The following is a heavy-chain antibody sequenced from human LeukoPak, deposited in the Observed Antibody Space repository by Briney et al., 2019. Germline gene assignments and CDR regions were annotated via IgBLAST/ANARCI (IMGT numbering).Heavy chain of an antibody. CDR2: INPNSGGT. J-gene: IGHJ5*02. Sequence: ASVKVSCKASGYTFTGYYMHWVRQAPGQELEWMGWINPNSGGTNYAQKFQGRVTVTRDTSISTAYMELSRLRSDDTAVYYCARDASSSSAPLNWFDPWGQGTLVTVSS. V-gene: IGHV1-2*02. CDR3: ARDASSSSAPLNWFDP. CDR1: GYTFTGYY. D-gene: IGHD6-6*01.